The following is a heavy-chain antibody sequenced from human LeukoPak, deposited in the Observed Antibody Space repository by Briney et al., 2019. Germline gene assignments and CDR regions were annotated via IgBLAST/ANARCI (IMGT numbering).Heavy chain of an antibody. CDR3: VREGRAYRYSSSWYPTPSWLDP. CDR2: INSRSNDI. Sequence: GGSLRLSCVASGFSFSDYSMNWVRQAPGKGLEWVSSINSRSNDIYYADSVKGRFTISRDNAKNSLYLQMNSLRAEDTAVYYCVREGRAYRYSSSWYPTPSWLDPWGQGTLVTVSS. CDR1: GFSFSDYS. D-gene: IGHD6-13*01. J-gene: IGHJ5*02. V-gene: IGHV3-21*06.